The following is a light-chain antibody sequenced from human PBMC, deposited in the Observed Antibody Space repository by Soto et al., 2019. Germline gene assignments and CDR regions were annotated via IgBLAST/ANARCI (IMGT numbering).Light chain of an antibody. CDR1: QNINNY. CDR3: QQYNSFSLT. J-gene: IGKJ4*01. V-gene: IGKV1-33*01. Sequence: DIQMTQSPSSLSASVGDRVTITCQASQNINNYLNWYQQKPGRAPKLLIYDASNLEAGVPSRFSGSGSGTEFTLTISSLQPDDFATYYCQQYNSFSLTFGGGTKVEIK. CDR2: DAS.